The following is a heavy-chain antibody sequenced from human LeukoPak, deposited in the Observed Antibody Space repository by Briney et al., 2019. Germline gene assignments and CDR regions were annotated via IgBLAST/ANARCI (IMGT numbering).Heavy chain of an antibody. Sequence: PSETLSLTCTVSGGSISSGGYYWSWIRQHPGKGLEWIGYIYYSGTPYYNPSLKSRVTISVATSKNQFSLKLSSVTAADTAVYYCARLSSGSCVYWGRGTLVTVSS. CDR3: ARLSSGSCVY. CDR1: GGSISSGGYY. CDR2: IYYSGTP. J-gene: IGHJ4*02. V-gene: IGHV4-31*03. D-gene: IGHD3-10*02.